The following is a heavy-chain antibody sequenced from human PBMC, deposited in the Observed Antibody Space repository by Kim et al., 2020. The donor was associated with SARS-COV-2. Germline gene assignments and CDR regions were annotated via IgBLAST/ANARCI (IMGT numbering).Heavy chain of an antibody. Sequence: GGSLRLSCAASGFTFSSYGMHWVRQAPGKGLEWVAVISYDGSTKYYADSVKGRFTISRDNSKNTLYLQMNSLRAEDTAVYYCAKDRLGGQVYFDYWGQGTVDSVSS. V-gene: IGHV3-30*18. CDR2: ISYDGSTK. D-gene: IGHD2-15*01. J-gene: IGHJ4*02. CDR3: AKDRLGGQVYFDY. CDR1: GFTFSSYG.